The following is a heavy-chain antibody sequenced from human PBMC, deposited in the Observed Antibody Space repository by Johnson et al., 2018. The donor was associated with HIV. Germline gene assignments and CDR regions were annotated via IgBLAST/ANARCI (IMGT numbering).Heavy chain of an antibody. D-gene: IGHD3-22*01. J-gene: IGHJ3*02. Sequence: QVQLVESGGGLVKPGGSLRLSCAASRFTFSDYYMSWIRQTPGKGLEWVSYISSSGGTIYYADSVKGRFSISRDNAKNSLYLQMKSLRAEDTAVYYCARDRGYLDAFDIWGQGTMVTVSS. CDR1: RFTFSDYY. V-gene: IGHV3-11*04. CDR2: ISSSGGTI. CDR3: ARDRGYLDAFDI.